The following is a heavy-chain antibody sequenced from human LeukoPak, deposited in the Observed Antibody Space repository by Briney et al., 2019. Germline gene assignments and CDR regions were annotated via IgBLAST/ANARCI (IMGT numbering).Heavy chain of an antibody. Sequence: ASVKVSCKASGYTFTSHCMHWVRQAPGQGLEWKGLIHPSDGVTTYAQNFQGRVTVTRDTSTSTVYMEVSSLRSDDTAVYYCARDNIGSSGWTGLGYWGQGTLVTVSS. CDR2: IHPSDGVT. D-gene: IGHD6-19*01. CDR1: GYTFTSHC. V-gene: IGHV1-46*01. CDR3: ARDNIGSSGWTGLGY. J-gene: IGHJ4*02.